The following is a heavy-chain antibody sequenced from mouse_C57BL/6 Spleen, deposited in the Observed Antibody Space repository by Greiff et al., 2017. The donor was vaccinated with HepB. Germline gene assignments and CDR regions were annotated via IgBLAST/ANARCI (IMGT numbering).Heavy chain of an antibody. CDR1: GYTFTSYG. CDR3: ARGGDYDFAMDY. V-gene: IGHV1-81*01. CDR2: IYPRSGNT. Sequence: VKLQESGAELARPGASVKLSCKASGYTFTSYGISWVKQRTGQGLEWIGEIYPRSGNTYYNEKFKGKATLTADKSSSTAYMELRSLTSEDSAVYFCARGGDYDFAMDYWGQGTSVTVSS. J-gene: IGHJ4*01. D-gene: IGHD2-4*01.